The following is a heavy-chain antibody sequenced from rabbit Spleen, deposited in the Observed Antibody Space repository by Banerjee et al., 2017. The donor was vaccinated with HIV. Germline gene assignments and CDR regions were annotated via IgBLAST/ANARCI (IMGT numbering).Heavy chain of an antibody. J-gene: IGHJ4*01. CDR2: IDLLFGTT. Sequence: QSLEESGGGLVQPGASLTLTCTASGFSFTSGYDMCWVRQATGKGLEWIGYIDLLFGTTYYANWVNGRFTISSHNAQNTLYLQLHSLTAADTATYFCVRGASGSGYYSLWGPGTLVTVS. CDR3: VRGASGSGYYSL. CDR1: GFSFTSGYD. V-gene: IGHV1S40*01. D-gene: IGHD1-1*01.